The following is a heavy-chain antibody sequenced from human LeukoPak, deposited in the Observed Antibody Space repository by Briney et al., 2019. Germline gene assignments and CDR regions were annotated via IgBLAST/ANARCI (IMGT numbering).Heavy chain of an antibody. CDR3: ARDRSGYPDY. J-gene: IGHJ4*02. D-gene: IGHD3-3*01. CDR1: GYSISSGYY. CDR2: IYHSGST. Sequence: PSETLSLTCAVSGYSISSGYYWGWIRQPPGKGLEWIGSIYHSGSTYYNPSLKSRVTISVDTSKNQFSLKLSSVTAADTAVYYCARDRSGYPDYWGQGTLVTVSS. V-gene: IGHV4-38-2*02.